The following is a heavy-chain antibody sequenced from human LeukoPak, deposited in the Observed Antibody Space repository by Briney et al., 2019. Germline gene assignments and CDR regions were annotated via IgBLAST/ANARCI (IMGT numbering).Heavy chain of an antibody. J-gene: IGHJ6*03. CDR1: GYTFTSYD. Sequence: ATVKVSCKASGYTFTSYDINWVRQATGQGLEWMGWMNPNSGNTGYAQKSQGRVTMTRNTSISTAYMELSSLRSEDTAVYYCARGRGIVVVPADLEGDYMDVWGKGTTVTISS. D-gene: IGHD2-2*01. V-gene: IGHV1-8*01. CDR2: MNPNSGNT. CDR3: ARGRGIVVVPADLEGDYMDV.